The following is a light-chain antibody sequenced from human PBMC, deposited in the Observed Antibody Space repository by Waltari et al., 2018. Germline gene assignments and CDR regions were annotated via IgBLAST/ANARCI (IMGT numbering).Light chain of an antibody. CDR2: EVT. CDR1: STAGVDYEY. Sequence: QSALTQPPSASGSPGQSVTISCTGTSTAGVDYEYVSWYQQHPGKAPKLMIYEVTRRPSGVPDRFSGSKSGNTASLTVSGLLADDEADYYCSSSAGTNNKHVVFGGGTKLTVL. V-gene: IGLV2-8*01. J-gene: IGLJ3*02. CDR3: SSSAGTNNKHVV.